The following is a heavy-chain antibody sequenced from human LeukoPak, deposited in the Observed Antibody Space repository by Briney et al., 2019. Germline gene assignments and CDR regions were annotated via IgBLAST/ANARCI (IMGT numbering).Heavy chain of an antibody. CDR3: ARGRLELLKRWFDP. D-gene: IGHD1-7*01. V-gene: IGHV1-8*01. CDR2: MNPNSGNT. J-gene: IGHJ5*02. CDR1: GYTFTSYD. Sequence: ASVKVSCKASGYTFTSYDINWVRQATGQGLEWMGWMNPNSGNTGYAQKFQGRVTMTRNTSISTAYMELSSLRSEDTAVYYCARGRLELLKRWFDPWGQGTLVTASS.